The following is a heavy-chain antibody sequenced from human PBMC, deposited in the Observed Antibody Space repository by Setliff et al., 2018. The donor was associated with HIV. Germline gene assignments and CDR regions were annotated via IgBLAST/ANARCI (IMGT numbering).Heavy chain of an antibody. CDR1: GDSSGINY. V-gene: IGHV4-38-2*02. CDR3: ARHPGSTSNWYKGAFDF. CDR2: LFHSGNT. Sequence: SETLSLTCTVSGDSSGINYWAWIRQPPGKGLEWIGSLFHSGNTYYTPSVKSRVIISVDTSKNQFSLKVKSVTAADTAMYYCARHPGSTSNWYKGAFDFWGQGRMVTVSS. D-gene: IGHD6-13*01. J-gene: IGHJ3*01.